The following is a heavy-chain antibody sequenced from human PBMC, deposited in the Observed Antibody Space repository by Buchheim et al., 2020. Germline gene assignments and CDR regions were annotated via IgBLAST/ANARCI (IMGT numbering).Heavy chain of an antibody. V-gene: IGHV3-7*01. D-gene: IGHD6-19*01. CDR2: IKQDGSEK. J-gene: IGHJ4*02. Sequence: EVQLVESGGGLVQPGGSLRLSCEGSGFSFSNYWMSWVRQAPGKGLEWVANIKQDGSEKDYVDSVKGRFTISKDNARNSVYLQMNSLRADDTAVYFCARDSVRDGSGWYQPFDYWGQGIL. CDR1: GFSFSNYW. CDR3: ARDSVRDGSGWYQPFDY.